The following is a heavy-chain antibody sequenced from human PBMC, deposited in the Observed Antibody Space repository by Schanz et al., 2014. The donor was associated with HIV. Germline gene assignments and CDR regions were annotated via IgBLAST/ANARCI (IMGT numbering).Heavy chain of an antibody. CDR3: AKGIMGATEYYYGMDV. J-gene: IGHJ6*02. Sequence: EVQLLESGGGLVQPGGSPRLSCTTSGFTFSDYAMSWVRQAPGKGREWVSGIRISGETTYYADSVKGRFTISRDNANNFVYLEMNGLRVEDTALYYCAKGIMGATEYYYGMDVWGQGTMVTVSS. CDR1: GFTFSDYA. CDR2: IRISGETT. V-gene: IGHV3-23*01. D-gene: IGHD1-26*01.